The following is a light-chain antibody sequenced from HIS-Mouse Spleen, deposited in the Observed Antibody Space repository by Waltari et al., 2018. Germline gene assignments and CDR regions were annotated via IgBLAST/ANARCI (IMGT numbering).Light chain of an antibody. CDR3: YSTDSSGNHRV. CDR2: EDS. J-gene: IGLJ2*01. V-gene: IGLV3-10*01. CDR1: ALPKKY. Sequence: SYELTQPPSVSVSPGQTARITCSGDALPKKYAYWYQQKSGQAPVLVSYEDSKRPSGNPGRFSGSSSGTMATLTISGAQVEDEADYYCYSTDSSGNHRVFGGGTKLTVL.